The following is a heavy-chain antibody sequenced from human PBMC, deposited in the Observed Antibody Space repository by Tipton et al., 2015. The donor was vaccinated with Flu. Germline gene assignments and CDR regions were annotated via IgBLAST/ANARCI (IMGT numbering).Heavy chain of an antibody. D-gene: IGHD3-22*01. CDR1: GGSISSYY. CDR2: IYTSGNT. J-gene: IGHJ4*02. Sequence: TLSLTCTVSGGSISSYYWSWIRQPAGKGLEWIGRIYTSGNTNYNPSLKSRVTMSVDTSKNQFSLKLSSVTAADTAVYYCARDFSHYYDSIGNDYWGQGTLVTVSS. CDR3: ARDFSHYYDSIGNDY. V-gene: IGHV4-4*07.